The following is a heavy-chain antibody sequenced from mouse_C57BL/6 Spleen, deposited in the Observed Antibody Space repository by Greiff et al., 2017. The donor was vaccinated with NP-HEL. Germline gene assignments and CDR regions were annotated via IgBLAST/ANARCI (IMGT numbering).Heavy chain of an antibody. J-gene: IGHJ2*01. Sequence: EVQLVESGGGLVKPGGSLKLSCAASGFTFSDYGMHWVRQAPETGLEWVAYISSGSSTIYYADTVKGRFTLSRDNAKNTLVLQMASLRSEDTAMYYCARKEPIGYVDYWGQGTTLTVSS. CDR2: ISSGSSTI. CDR1: GFTFSDYG. CDR3: ARKEPIGYVDY. D-gene: IGHD5-1*01. V-gene: IGHV5-17*01.